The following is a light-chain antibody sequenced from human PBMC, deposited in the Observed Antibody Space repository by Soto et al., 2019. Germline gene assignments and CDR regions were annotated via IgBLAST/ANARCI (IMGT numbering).Light chain of an antibody. CDR2: EVS. Sequence: QSALTQPASVSGSPGQSITISCTGTSRDVGFSKYVFWFQQHPGKVPKLIISEVSNRPSGVSDRFSGSRSANTASLTISGLQAEDEADYYCSSFTSSDTDVFGTGTKLTVL. V-gene: IGLV2-14*03. CDR1: SRDVGFSKY. J-gene: IGLJ1*01. CDR3: SSFTSSDTDV.